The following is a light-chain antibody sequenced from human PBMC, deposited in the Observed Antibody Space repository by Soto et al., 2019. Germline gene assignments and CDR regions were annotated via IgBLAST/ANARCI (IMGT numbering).Light chain of an antibody. CDR2: GAS. J-gene: IGKJ5*01. CDR3: QQYCGSLIT. CDR1: QRVGGSY. V-gene: IGKV3-20*01. Sequence: EIVLTQSPGTLSLSPGERATLSCRASQRVGGSYLAWYQQTPGQAPRLLIYGASSRATGIPDRFSGSGSGTYFTLTIFSLFPEDFAVYYCQQYCGSLITVGQGTRLEIK.